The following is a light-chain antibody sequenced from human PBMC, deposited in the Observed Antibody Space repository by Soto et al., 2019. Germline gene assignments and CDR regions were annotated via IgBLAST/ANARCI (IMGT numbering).Light chain of an antibody. J-gene: IGKJ1*01. CDR1: QRVSSSS. CDR3: QQYGSSPRT. Sequence: EIGLRQLPGTLSLPPGERATPSCRPSQRVSSSSLAGYQQKPGQAPSLLIYGASSRATGIPDRFSGSGSGTDFTLTISRLEPEDFAVYYCQQYGSSPRTFGQGTKVEIK. V-gene: IGKV3-20*01. CDR2: GAS.